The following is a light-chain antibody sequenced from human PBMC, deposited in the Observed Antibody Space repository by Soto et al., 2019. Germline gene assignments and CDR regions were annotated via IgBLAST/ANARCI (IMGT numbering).Light chain of an antibody. Sequence: DIPMTQSPSSLSASVGDRVTITCRASQGISHYLAWYQQKPGKVPKLLIHAASSLYSGVPSRFSGSGSGTDFTLTISNLQPEDVATYYCQNYNYALGTFGPGTKVDLK. CDR1: QGISHY. CDR2: AAS. V-gene: IGKV1-27*01. CDR3: QNYNYALGT. J-gene: IGKJ3*01.